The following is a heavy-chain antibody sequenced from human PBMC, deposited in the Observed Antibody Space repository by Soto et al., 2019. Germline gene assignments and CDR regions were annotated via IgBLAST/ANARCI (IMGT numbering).Heavy chain of an antibody. CDR2: IIPTLGIA. D-gene: IGHD1-26*01. CDR1: GGTFSSYT. V-gene: IGHV1-69*02. CDR3: ARSKCELDDPKGSSWYFDL. J-gene: IGHJ2*01. Sequence: QVQLVQSGAEVKKPGSSVKVSCKASGGTFSSYTISWVRQAPGQGLEWMGRIIPTLGIANYAQKFQGRVTITADKYTSTAYMELSSLRSEDTAVNYCARSKCELDDPKGSSWYFDLWGRGTLVTVSS.